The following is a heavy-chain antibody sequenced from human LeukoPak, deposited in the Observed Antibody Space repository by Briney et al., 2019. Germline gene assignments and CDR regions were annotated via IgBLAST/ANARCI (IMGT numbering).Heavy chain of an antibody. D-gene: IGHD2-2*01. CDR3: AKGEPRGVVVPAAMPLFDY. Sequence: GGSLRLSCAASGFNFNNYWMTWVRQAPGKGLEWVSAISGSGGSTYYADSVKGRFTISRDNSKNTLYLQMNSLRAEDTAVYYCAKGEPRGVVVPAAMPLFDYWGQGTLVTVSS. CDR1: GFNFNNYW. CDR2: ISGSGGST. J-gene: IGHJ4*02. V-gene: IGHV3-23*01.